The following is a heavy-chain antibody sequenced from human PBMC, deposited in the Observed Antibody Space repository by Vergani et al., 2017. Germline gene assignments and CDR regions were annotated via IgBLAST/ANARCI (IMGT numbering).Heavy chain of an antibody. CDR3: ANEGSANRIRGWLDH. Sequence: QVQLVESGGGVVQPGGSLRLSCVASGFSVSNSGMHWVRQTPKGLEWVAFIQYDGSDIFYADFVEGRFTISRDNSKNSLYLQMRSLRFDDTAVYYCANEGSANRIRGWLDHWGQVALVTVSS. CDR1: GFSVSNSG. V-gene: IGHV3-30*02. D-gene: IGHD3-10*01. CDR2: IQYDGSDI. J-gene: IGHJ4*02.